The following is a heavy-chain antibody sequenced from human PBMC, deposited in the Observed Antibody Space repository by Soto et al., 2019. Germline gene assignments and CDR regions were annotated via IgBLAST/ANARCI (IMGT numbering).Heavy chain of an antibody. CDR1: GGSISSYY. CDR2: IYYSGST. J-gene: IGHJ3*02. CDR3: ARVTRGYSYGAFDI. D-gene: IGHD5-18*01. V-gene: IGHV4-59*01. Sequence: SETLSLTCTVSGGSISSYYWSWIQQPPGKGLEWIGYIYYSGSTNYNPSLKSRVTISVDTSKNQFSLKLSSVTAADTAVYYCARVTRGYSYGAFDIWGQGTMVTVSS.